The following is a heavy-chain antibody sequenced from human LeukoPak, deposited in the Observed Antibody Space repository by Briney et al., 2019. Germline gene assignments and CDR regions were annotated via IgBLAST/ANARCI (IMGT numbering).Heavy chain of an antibody. CDR2: INPSGGRT. CDR3: VRDGEVIIKPAASFPHDAFDI. Sequence: GASVTVSFTPSGYTFTTYYMHWGRQAPGLRLQWMALINPSGGRTNYEPKFQGRVTMTRDTATSTVYMELSSLRSEDTAVYYCVRDGEVIIKPAASFPHDAFDIWGQGTMVIVSS. J-gene: IGHJ3*02. CDR1: GYTFTTYY. V-gene: IGHV1-46*01. D-gene: IGHD3-10*01.